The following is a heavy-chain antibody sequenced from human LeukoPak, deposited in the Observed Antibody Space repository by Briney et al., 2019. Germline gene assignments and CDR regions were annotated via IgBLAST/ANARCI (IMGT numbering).Heavy chain of an antibody. V-gene: IGHV3-23*01. D-gene: IGHD6-13*01. Sequence: QPGGSLRLSCAASGFTFSSYWMHWVRQAPGKGLVWVSAISGSGGSTYYADSVKGRFTISRDNSKNTLYLQMNSLRAEDTAVYYCAKDSLGGQLVFDYWGQGTLVTVSS. J-gene: IGHJ4*02. CDR3: AKDSLGGQLVFDY. CDR1: GFTFSSYW. CDR2: ISGSGGST.